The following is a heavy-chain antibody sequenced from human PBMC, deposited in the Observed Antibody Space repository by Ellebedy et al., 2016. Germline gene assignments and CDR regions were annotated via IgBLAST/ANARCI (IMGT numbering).Heavy chain of an antibody. D-gene: IGHD4-17*01. J-gene: IGHJ4*02. CDR2: MRGDGAKT. CDR3: RQGHYANY. CDR1: GLTVSSFF. V-gene: IGHV3-23*01. Sequence: GESLKISXAPSGLTVSSFFMGWVRQAPGKGLGWVSTMRGDGAKTHLADSVKGRFTMSRDIPKNTVYLQMNRLRAEDTAVYYCRQGHYANYWGQGTLVTVSS.